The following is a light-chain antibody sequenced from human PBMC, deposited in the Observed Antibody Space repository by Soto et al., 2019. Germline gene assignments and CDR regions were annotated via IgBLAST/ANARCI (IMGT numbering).Light chain of an antibody. Sequence: EIVLTQSPGTLSLSPGERATLSCRASQSVSSSYLAWYQQKPGQAPRLLIYGASSRATGIPDRFSGSGSGTDFTLTISRLEPEDFAVYFCHQYHDPPWTLGQGTKVDIK. V-gene: IGKV3-20*01. J-gene: IGKJ1*01. CDR1: QSVSSSY. CDR2: GAS. CDR3: HQYHDPPWT.